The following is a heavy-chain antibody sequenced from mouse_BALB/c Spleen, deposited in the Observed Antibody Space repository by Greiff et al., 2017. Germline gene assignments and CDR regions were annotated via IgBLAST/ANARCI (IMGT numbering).Heavy chain of an antibody. J-gene: IGHJ2*01. CDR3: ASGSTVVPHY. D-gene: IGHD1-1*01. CDR2: ISCYNGAT. V-gene: IGHV1S34*01. Sequence: LVKTGASVKISCKASGYSFTGYYMHWVKQSHGESLEWIGYISCYNGATSYNQKFKGKATFTVDTSSSTAYMQFNSLTSEDSAVYYCASGSTVVPHYWGQGTTLTVSS. CDR1: GYSFTGYY.